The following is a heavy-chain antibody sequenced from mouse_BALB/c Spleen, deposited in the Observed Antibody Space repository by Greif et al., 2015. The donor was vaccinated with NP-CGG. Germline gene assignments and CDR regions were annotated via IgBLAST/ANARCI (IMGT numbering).Heavy chain of an antibody. V-gene: IGHV1S53*02. J-gene: IGHJ1*01. CDR3: KVTTVVARYFDV. CDR2: ISPGNGDI. Sequence: VQLQQSDAELVKPGASVKISCKASGYTFTDHAIHWVKQKPEQGLEWIGYISPGNGDIKYNEKFKGKATLTADKSSSTAYMQLNSLTSEDSAVYFCKVTTVVARYFDVWGAGTTVTVSS. D-gene: IGHD1-1*01. CDR1: GYTFTDHA.